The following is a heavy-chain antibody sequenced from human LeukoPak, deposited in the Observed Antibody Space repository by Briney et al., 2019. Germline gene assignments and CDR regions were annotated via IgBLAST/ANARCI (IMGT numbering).Heavy chain of an antibody. Sequence: PGGSLRLSCAAFGFTFSSYSMNWVRQAPGKGLEWVSSISSSSYIYYADSVKGRFTISRDNAKNSLYLQMNSLRAEDTAVYYCARAEDGYYYDSSGPPGTIDYWGQGTLVTVSS. J-gene: IGHJ4*02. CDR2: ISSSSYI. V-gene: IGHV3-21*01. D-gene: IGHD3-22*01. CDR3: ARAEDGYYYDSSGPPGTIDY. CDR1: GFTFSSYS.